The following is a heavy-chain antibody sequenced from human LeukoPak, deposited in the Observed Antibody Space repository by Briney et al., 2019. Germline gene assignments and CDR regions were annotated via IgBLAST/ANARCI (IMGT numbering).Heavy chain of an antibody. Sequence: SETLSLTCTVSGYSISSGYYWGWVRQPPGKGLEWIGSIHHSGSTDYNPSLESRVTISVDTSKNQFSLNLTSVTAADTAVYYCVRYTSGTFYYYYSMDVWGKGTTFTVSS. D-gene: IGHD3-10*01. J-gene: IGHJ6*03. CDR1: GYSISSGYY. CDR3: VRYTSGTFYYYYSMDV. V-gene: IGHV4-38-2*02. CDR2: IHHSGST.